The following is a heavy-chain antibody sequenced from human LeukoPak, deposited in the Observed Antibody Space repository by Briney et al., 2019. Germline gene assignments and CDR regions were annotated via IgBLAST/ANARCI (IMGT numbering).Heavy chain of an antibody. CDR2: IYTSGST. CDR1: GGSISSYY. CDR3: ASRFSSSSGFDP. V-gene: IGHV4-4*07. J-gene: IGHJ5*02. D-gene: IGHD6-6*01. Sequence: SETLSLTCTVSGGSISSYYWSWIRQPAGKGLEWIGRIYTSGSTNYNPSLKSRVTMPVDTSKNQFSLKLSSVTAADTAVYYCASRFSSSSGFDPWGQGTLVTVSS.